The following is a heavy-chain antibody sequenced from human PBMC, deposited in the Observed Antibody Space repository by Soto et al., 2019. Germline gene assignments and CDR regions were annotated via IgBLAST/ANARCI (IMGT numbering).Heavy chain of an antibody. V-gene: IGHV4-61*01. D-gene: IGHD1-26*01. CDR2: IYHSGST. CDR3: ARVSGSYYYGMDV. J-gene: IGHJ6*02. CDR1: GGSVSSGSYY. Sequence: SETLSLTCTVSGGSVSSGSYYWSWIRQPPGKGLEWIGEIYHSGSTKYNPSLKSRVTISVDKSKNQFSLKLSSVTAADTAVYYCARVSGSYYYGMDVWGQGTTVTVSS.